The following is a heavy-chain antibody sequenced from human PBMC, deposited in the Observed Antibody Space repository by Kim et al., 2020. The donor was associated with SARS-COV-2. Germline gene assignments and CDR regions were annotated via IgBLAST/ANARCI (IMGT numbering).Heavy chain of an antibody. J-gene: IGHJ4*02. V-gene: IGHV3-33*01. D-gene: IGHD5-12*01. CDR3: VRGAGSRYYFDY. CDR2: IWYDGSDK. CDR1: GFTFTTYG. Sequence: GGSLRLSCAASGFTFTTYGMHWVRQAPGKGLDWVAVIWYDGSDKYYADSVKGRFTISRDNSKNTVSLQMNSLRAEDTAVYFCVRGAGSRYYFDYWGQGTL.